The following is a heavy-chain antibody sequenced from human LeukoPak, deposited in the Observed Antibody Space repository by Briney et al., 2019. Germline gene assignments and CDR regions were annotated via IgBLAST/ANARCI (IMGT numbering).Heavy chain of an antibody. Sequence: GASVNVSCKASGYTFTSHGISWVRQAPGQGLEWMGWISAYNGNTNYAQRFRGRVTMTTDTSTTTVYMELRSLRSDDTAVYYCTREAVMTIFGVVTRWFDHWGQGTLVTVSS. V-gene: IGHV1-18*01. D-gene: IGHD3-3*01. CDR2: ISAYNGNT. J-gene: IGHJ5*02. CDR1: GYTFTSHG. CDR3: TREAVMTIFGVVTRWFDH.